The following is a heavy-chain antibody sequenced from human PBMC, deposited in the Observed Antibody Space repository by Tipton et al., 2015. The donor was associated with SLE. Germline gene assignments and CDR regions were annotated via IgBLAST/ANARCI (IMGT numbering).Heavy chain of an antibody. V-gene: IGHV4-59*12. CDR2: IYYSEST. CDR1: GGSISSYY. D-gene: IGHD7-27*01. Sequence: TLSLTCTVSGGSISSYYWSWIRQPPGKGLEWIGYIYYSESTNYNPSLKSRVTISVDTSKNQFSLKLSSVTAADTAVYYCARDPNGGYGSFDYWGLGALVTVSS. J-gene: IGHJ4*02. CDR3: ARDPNGGYGSFDY.